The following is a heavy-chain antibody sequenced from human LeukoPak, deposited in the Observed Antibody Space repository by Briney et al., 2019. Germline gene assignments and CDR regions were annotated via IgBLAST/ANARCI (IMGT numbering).Heavy chain of an antibody. CDR2: TYSGGRT. D-gene: IGHD2-21*02. CDR1: GFAVTRNY. J-gene: IGHJ4*02. V-gene: IGHV3-53*05. CDR3: AKEVDCPSDCLFFHS. Sequence: GGSLRLSCAASGFAVTRNYMTWVRQAPGKGLEWVSVTYSGGRTYYEDSVKGRFTISRDNSKNTLYLQMNSLRPEDTALYHCAKEVDCPSDCLFFHSWGQGTLVTVSS.